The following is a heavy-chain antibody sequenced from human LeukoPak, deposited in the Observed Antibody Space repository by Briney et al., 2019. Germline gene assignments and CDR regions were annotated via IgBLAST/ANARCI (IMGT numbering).Heavy chain of an antibody. D-gene: IGHD5-24*01. CDR3: ARHGVGGEMATHFDY. V-gene: IGHV4-59*08. CDR1: GGSISSYY. CDR2: IYYSGST. Sequence: SETLSLTCTVSGGSISSYYWSWIRQPPGKGLEWIGYIYYSGSTNYNPSLKSRVTISVDTSKNQFSLKLSSVTAADTAVYYCARHGVGGEMATHFDYWGQGTLVTVSS. J-gene: IGHJ4*02.